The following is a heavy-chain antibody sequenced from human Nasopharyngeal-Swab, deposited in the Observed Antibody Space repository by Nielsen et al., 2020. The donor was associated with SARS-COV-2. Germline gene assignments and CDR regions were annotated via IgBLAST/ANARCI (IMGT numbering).Heavy chain of an antibody. Sequence: VRQAPGKGLVWVSRINTDGSSTTYADSVKGRFTISRDNAKNTLYLQMNSLRAEDTAVYYCARGLGPYGSGTDVWGKGTTVTVSS. CDR2: INTDGSST. V-gene: IGHV3-74*01. J-gene: IGHJ6*04. CDR3: ARGLGPYGSGTDV. D-gene: IGHD3-10*01.